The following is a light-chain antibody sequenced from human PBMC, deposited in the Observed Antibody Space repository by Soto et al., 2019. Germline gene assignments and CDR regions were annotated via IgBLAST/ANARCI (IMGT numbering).Light chain of an antibody. V-gene: IGKV3-11*01. J-gene: IGKJ4*01. Sequence: VLTQSPATLSLSPGERPPLFSKPSRGFGISMGWFQQKLGQAPRVLIYDATNRAGGVPARFSGSGSGTDFTLTISSLEAEDSAVYYCQQRDIWPPLTFGGGTKLEIK. CDR3: QQRDIWPPLT. CDR1: RGFGIS. CDR2: DAT.